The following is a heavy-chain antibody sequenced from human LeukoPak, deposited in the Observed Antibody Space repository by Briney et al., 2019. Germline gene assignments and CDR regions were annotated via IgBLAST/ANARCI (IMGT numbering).Heavy chain of an antibody. D-gene: IGHD6-13*01. CDR2: IHYSGST. CDR1: GGSISSYY. J-gene: IGHJ4*02. CDR3: AKSGPAASTAGLFDY. V-gene: IGHV4-59*01. Sequence: PSETLSLTCTVSGGSISSYYWIWIRQPPGKGLEWIGYIHYSGSTNHNPSLKSRVTMSIDTSKNQFSLRLSSVTAADTAVYYCAKSGPAASTAGLFDYWGQGTLVTVSS.